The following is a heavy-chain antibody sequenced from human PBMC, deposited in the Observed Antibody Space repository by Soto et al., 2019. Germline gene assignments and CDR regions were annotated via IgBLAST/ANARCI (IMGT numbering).Heavy chain of an antibody. Sequence: PSETLSLTCTVSGGSISSSSYYWGWIRQPPGKGLEWIGSIYYSGSTYYNPSLKSRVTISVDTSKNQFSLKLSSVTAADTAVYYCARGGWGDGDAFDIWGQGTMVTVSS. D-gene: IGHD2-21*01. CDR3: ARGGWGDGDAFDI. CDR2: IYYSGST. J-gene: IGHJ3*02. V-gene: IGHV4-39*01. CDR1: GGSISSSSYY.